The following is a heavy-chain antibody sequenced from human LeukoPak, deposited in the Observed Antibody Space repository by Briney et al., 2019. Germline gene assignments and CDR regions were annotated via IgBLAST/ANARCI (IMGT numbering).Heavy chain of an antibody. Sequence: GGSLRLSCAASGFTFSSYAMSWVRQAPGKGLEWVSAISGSGGSTYYADSVKGRFTISRDNSKNTLYLQMNSLRAEDTAVYYCAKERLRYCSSTSCSPFDPWGQGTLVTVSS. CDR2: ISGSGGST. D-gene: IGHD2-2*01. CDR3: AKERLRYCSSTSCSPFDP. J-gene: IGHJ5*02. CDR1: GFTFSSYA. V-gene: IGHV3-23*01.